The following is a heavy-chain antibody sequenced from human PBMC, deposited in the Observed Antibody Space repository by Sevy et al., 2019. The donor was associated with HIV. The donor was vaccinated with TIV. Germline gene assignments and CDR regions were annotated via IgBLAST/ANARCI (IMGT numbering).Heavy chain of an antibody. J-gene: IGHJ2*01. Sequence: GESLKISCAASGFSFSNAWMNWVRQAPGKGLEWVGRIKSKADSGPTDYAAPVKGRFTISRDDSKKTLYRQMNSLKTEDTAVYYGTTVPGRVVVAATLIHGNWYFDLWGRGTLVTVSS. CDR2: IKSKADSGPT. CDR1: GFSFSNAW. CDR3: TTVPGRVVVAATLIHGNWYFDL. D-gene: IGHD2-15*01. V-gene: IGHV3-15*07.